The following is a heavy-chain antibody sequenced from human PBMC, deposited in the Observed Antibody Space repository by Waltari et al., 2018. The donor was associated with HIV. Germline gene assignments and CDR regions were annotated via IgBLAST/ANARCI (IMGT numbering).Heavy chain of an antibody. CDR3: AREMEGYYGMDV. D-gene: IGHD3-3*01. J-gene: IGHJ6*02. V-gene: IGHV3-74*01. CDR1: GFIFSGYW. CDR2: INSDGSST. Sequence: EVQLVESGGGLVQPGGSLRLSCAASGFIFSGYWMHWVRQAPGKGLVWVSRINSDGSSTNYADSVKGRFTISRDNAKNTLNLQMNSLRAEDTAVYYCAREMEGYYGMDVWGQGTTVTVSS.